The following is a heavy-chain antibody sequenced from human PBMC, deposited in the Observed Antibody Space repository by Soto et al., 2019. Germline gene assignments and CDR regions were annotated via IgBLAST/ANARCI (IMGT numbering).Heavy chain of an antibody. V-gene: IGHV4-59*01. Sequence: SETLSLTCTVSGGSISSYYWSWIRQPPGKGLEWIGYIYYGGSTNYNPSLKSRVTISVDTSKNQFSLKLSSVTAADTAVYYCARASGCSGGNCAFDPWGQGTLVTVSS. D-gene: IGHD2-15*01. J-gene: IGHJ5*02. CDR1: GGSISSYY. CDR3: ARASGCSGGNCAFDP. CDR2: IYYGGST.